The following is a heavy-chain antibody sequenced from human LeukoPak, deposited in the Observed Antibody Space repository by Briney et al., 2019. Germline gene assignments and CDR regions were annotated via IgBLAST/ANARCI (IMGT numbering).Heavy chain of an antibody. CDR2: INPSGGST. CDR1: GYTFTSYY. V-gene: IGHV1-46*01. D-gene: IGHD2-2*01. Sequence: ASVKVSCKASGYTFTSYYMHWVRQAPGQGLEWMGIINPSGGSTSYAQKFQGRVTMTRDTSTSTVYMELSSLRSEDTAVYYCARGLPAPEGLHAFDVWGQGTMVTVSS. CDR3: ARGLPAPEGLHAFDV. J-gene: IGHJ3*01.